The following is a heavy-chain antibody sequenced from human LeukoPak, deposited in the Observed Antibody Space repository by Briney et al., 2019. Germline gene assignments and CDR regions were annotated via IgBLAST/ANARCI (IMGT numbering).Heavy chain of an antibody. V-gene: IGHV3-53*01. Sequence: GGSLRLSCAASGFTVSSNYMSWVRQAPGKGLEWVSVIYSGGSTYYADSVKGRFTISRDNSKNTLYPQMNSLRAEDTAVYYCARHSPGGSGSYYYLFDYWGQGTLVTVSS. CDR3: ARHSPGGSGSYYYLFDY. CDR2: IYSGGST. CDR1: GFTVSSNY. D-gene: IGHD3-10*01. J-gene: IGHJ4*02.